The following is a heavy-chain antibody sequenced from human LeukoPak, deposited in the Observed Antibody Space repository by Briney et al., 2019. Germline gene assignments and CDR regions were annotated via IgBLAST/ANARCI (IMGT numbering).Heavy chain of an antibody. CDR1: GGSISSGSYD. J-gene: IGHJ6*03. Sequence: SETLSLTCTVSGGSISSGSYDWSWIRQPAGRGLEWIGRIYTSGSTNYNPSLKSRVTISVDTSKNQFSLKLSSVTAAETAVYYCARCGGAPYYYYMVVWGKGPTVTVSS. CDR2: IYTSGST. CDR3: ARCGGAPYYYYMVV. D-gene: IGHD3-16*01. V-gene: IGHV4-61*02.